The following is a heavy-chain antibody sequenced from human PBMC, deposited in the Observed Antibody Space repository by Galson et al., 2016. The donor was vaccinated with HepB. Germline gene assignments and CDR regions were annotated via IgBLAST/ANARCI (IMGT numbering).Heavy chain of an antibody. CDR3: AKGAYSLPENFQH. J-gene: IGHJ1*01. CDR2: ISGSGGTT. Sequence: SLRLSCAASGFTFSSYAMNWVRQPPGKGLEWVSSISGSGGTTYYADSLKGRFTISRDNSKSTLYLQMNSLRAEETAVYYCAKGAYSLPENFQHWGQGTLVTVSS. D-gene: IGHD2-15*01. V-gene: IGHV3-23*01. CDR1: GFTFSSYA.